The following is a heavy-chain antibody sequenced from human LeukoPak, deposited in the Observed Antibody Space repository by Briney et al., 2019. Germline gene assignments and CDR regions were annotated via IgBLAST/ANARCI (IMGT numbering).Heavy chain of an antibody. Sequence: GGSLRLSCAASGFTFSSYAMHWVRQAPGKGLEWVAVISYDGGNKYYADSVKGRFTISRDNSKNTLYLQMNSLRAEDTAVYYCAKDQKRGYSYGYLFYYYYMDVWGKGTTVTISS. CDR2: ISYDGGNK. CDR3: AKDQKRGYSYGYLFYYYYMDV. D-gene: IGHD5-18*01. CDR1: GFTFSSYA. J-gene: IGHJ6*03. V-gene: IGHV3-30*04.